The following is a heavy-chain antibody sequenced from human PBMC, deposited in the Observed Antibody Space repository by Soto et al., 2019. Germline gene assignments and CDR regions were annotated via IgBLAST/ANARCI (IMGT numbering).Heavy chain of an antibody. CDR3: ARDSASGWYKINGMDV. CDR2: IWYDGSNK. V-gene: IGHV3-33*01. Sequence: GGSLRLSCAASGFTFSSYGMHWVRQAPGKGLEWVAVIWYDGSNKYYADSAKGRFTISRDNSKNTLYLQMNSLRAEDTAVYYCARDSASGWYKINGMDVWGQGTTVTVSS. CDR1: GFTFSSYG. J-gene: IGHJ6*02. D-gene: IGHD6-19*01.